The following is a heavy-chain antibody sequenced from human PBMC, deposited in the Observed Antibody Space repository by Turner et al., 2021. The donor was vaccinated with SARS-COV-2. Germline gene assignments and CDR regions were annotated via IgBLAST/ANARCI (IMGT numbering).Heavy chain of an antibody. CDR1: GDSLSSRSNY. Sequence: QVQLQESGPGLVKPSQTLSLICTVSGDSLSSRSNYWSWIRQHPGKGLAWIGYIFYSGYTYYNPSLESRVSISVDTSKNQFSLKLTSATAADTAVYYCARESGTIGQWPRFDYWGQGILVTVS. J-gene: IGHJ4*02. CDR3: ARESGTIGQWPRFDY. D-gene: IGHD5-12*01. CDR2: IFYSGYT. V-gene: IGHV4-31*03.